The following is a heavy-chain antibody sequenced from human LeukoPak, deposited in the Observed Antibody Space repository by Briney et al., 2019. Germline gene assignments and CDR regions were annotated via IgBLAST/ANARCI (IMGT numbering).Heavy chain of an antibody. Sequence: GASVKVSCKASGYTFTSYDINWVRQATGQGLEWMGWMNPNSGNTGYAQKFQGRVTMTRNTSISTAYMGLSNLRSEDTAVYYCARGPRLNDYSLYYYYYMDVWGKGTTVTVSS. V-gene: IGHV1-8*01. CDR2: MNPNSGNT. CDR3: ARGPRLNDYSLYYYYYMDV. D-gene: IGHD4-11*01. CDR1: GYTFTSYD. J-gene: IGHJ6*03.